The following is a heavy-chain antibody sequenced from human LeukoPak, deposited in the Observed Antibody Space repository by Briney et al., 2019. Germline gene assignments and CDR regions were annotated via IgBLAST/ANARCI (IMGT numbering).Heavy chain of an antibody. D-gene: IGHD3-22*01. V-gene: IGHV7-4-1*02. J-gene: IGHJ4*02. CDR3: VRDGYNSLSSDFDY. Sequence: GASVKVSCKASGYTFTSFAINWLRQTPGQGPEWVGWINTHTGNPSYARGFTGRFVFSLDTSVSTAYLQISSLKAEDTAVYYCVRDGYNSLSSDFDYWGQGTLVTVSS. CDR2: INTHTGNP. CDR1: GYTFTSFA.